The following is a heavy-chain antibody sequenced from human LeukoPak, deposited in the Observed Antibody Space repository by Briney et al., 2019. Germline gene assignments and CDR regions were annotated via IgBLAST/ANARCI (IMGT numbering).Heavy chain of an antibody. Sequence: SETLSLTCTVSGGSISSSGYYWGWFRQPPGKGLEWIGSIYYSGSTYYNPSLKSRVTISAETSKNQFSLKLSSVTAADTAVYFCARPNRGYSYGYPSSFHYWGQGTLVTVSS. V-gene: IGHV4-39*01. J-gene: IGHJ4*02. CDR3: ARPNRGYSYGYPSSFHY. D-gene: IGHD5-18*01. CDR2: IYYSGST. CDR1: GGSISSSGYY.